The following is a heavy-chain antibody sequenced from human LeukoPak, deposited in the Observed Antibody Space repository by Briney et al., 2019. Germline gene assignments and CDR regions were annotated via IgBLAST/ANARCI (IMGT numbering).Heavy chain of an antibody. D-gene: IGHD3-22*01. V-gene: IGHV3-30*02. CDR1: GFTFSSYG. CDR2: IRYDGSNK. J-gene: IGHJ4*02. Sequence: GGSLRLSCAASGFTFSSYGMHWVRQAPGKGLDWVAFIRYDGSNKYYTESVEGRFTISRDNSKNTLYLQMDSLRAEDTAVYYCAKEPPNTMIVGHRLDYWGQGTLVTVSS. CDR3: AKEPPNTMIVGHRLDY.